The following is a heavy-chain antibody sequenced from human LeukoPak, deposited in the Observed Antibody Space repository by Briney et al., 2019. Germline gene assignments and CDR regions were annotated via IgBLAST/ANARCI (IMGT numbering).Heavy chain of an antibody. CDR3: TTDTPFGSVHYYYGMDV. CDR2: IKSKTDGGTT. V-gene: IGHV3-15*07. J-gene: IGHJ6*02. CDR1: GFTFSNAW. D-gene: IGHD6-25*01. Sequence: GGPLRLSCAASGFTFSNAWMNWVRQAPGKGLEWVGRIKSKTDGGTTDYAAPVKGRFTISRDDSKNTLYLQMNSLETEDTAVYYCTTDTPFGSVHYYYGMDVWGQGTTVTVSS.